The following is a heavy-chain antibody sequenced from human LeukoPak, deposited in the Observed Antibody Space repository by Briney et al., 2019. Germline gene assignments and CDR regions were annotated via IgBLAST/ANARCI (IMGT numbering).Heavy chain of an antibody. D-gene: IGHD4-17*01. CDR2: IYHSGST. CDR1: GYSISSGYY. Sequence: PSETLSLTCTVSGYSISSGYYWGWIRQPPGKGLEWIGSIYHSGSTYYNPSLKSRVTISVDTSKNQFSLKLSSVTAADTAVYYCARDLDCGDYPFDYWGQGTLVTVSS. CDR3: ARDLDCGDYPFDY. V-gene: IGHV4-38-2*02. J-gene: IGHJ4*02.